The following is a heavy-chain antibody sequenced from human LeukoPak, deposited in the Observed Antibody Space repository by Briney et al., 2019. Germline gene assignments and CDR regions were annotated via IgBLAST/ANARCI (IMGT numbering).Heavy chain of an antibody. J-gene: IGHJ6*02. V-gene: IGHV4-39*07. CDR1: GGSTSSSSTYL. Sequence: SETLSLTCTVSGGSTSSSSTYLWGWVRQPPGKGLGWIATLSYTGRSDYSPSLKSRATISLDTSKSQFSLEVTSVTAADTAVYYCARAFFPGGGNYGMDVWGQGTTVTVSS. CDR2: LSYTGRS. D-gene: IGHD3-16*01. CDR3: ARAFFPGGGNYGMDV.